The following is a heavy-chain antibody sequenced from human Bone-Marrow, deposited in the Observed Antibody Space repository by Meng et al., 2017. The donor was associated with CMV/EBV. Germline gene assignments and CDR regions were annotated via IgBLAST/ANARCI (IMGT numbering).Heavy chain of an antibody. CDR3: ARMPALRFLDSISRYYYGMDV. J-gene: IGHJ6*02. CDR1: GYTFTGYY. CDR2: INPNSGGT. Sequence: ASVKVSCKASGYTFTGYYMHWVRQAPGQGLEWMGWINPNSGGTNYAQKFQGRVTMTRDTSISTAYMELSSLRSEDTAVYYCARMPALRFLDSISRYYYGMDVWGQGTTVTVPS. V-gene: IGHV1-2*02. D-gene: IGHD3-3*01.